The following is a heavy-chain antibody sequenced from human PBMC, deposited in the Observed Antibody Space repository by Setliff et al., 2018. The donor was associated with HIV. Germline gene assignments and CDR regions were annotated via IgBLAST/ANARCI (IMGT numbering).Heavy chain of an antibody. CDR1: GFTFITST. CDR3: AAAFTGEPGRSLDY. J-gene: IGHJ4*02. V-gene: IGHV3-21*01. CDR2: IRSSGSDI. Sequence: PGGSLRLSCAVSGFTFITSTMNWVRQAPGKGLEWVASIRSSGSDIHFADSVKGRFTISRDNAKNSQYLLMRDLRAEDTAVYYCAAAFTGEPGRSLDYWGQGTPVTVSS. D-gene: IGHD1-26*01.